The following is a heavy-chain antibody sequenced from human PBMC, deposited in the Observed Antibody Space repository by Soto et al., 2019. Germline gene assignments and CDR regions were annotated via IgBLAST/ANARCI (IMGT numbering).Heavy chain of an antibody. CDR1: GGTFSSYA. J-gene: IGHJ3*02. CDR3: ARKDSGSYYGGAFDI. V-gene: IGHV1-69*13. CDR2: IIPIFGTA. D-gene: IGHD1-26*01. Sequence: ASVKVSCKASGGTFSSYAISWVRQAPGQGPEWMGGIIPIFGTANYAQKFQGRVTITADESTSTAYMELSSLRSEDTAVYYCARKDSGSYYGGAFDIWGQGTMVTVSS.